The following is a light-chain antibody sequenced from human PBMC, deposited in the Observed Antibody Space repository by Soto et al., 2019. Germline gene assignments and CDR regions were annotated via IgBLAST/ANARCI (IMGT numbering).Light chain of an antibody. CDR2: EVS. J-gene: IGLJ1*01. CDR3: SSYAGSNLGV. CDR1: SSDVGGYNY. Sequence: QSALTQPASVSGSPGQSITISCTGTSSDVGGYNYVSWYQQHPGKAPKLMIYEVSKRPSGVPDRFSGSKSGNTASLTVSGLQAEDEADYYCSSYAGSNLGVFGTGTKLTVL. V-gene: IGLV2-8*01.